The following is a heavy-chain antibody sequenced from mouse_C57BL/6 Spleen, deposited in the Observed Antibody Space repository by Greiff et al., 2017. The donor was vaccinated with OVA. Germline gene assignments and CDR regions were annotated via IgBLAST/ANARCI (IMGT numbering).Heavy chain of an antibody. Sequence: EVKLVESGGGLVKPGGSLKLSCAASGFTFSSYTMSWVRQTPEKRLEWVATISGGGGNTYYPDSVKGRFTISRDNAKNTLYLQMSSLRSEDTALYYCARGITTVVEKVYYFDYWGQGTTLTVSS. D-gene: IGHD1-1*01. V-gene: IGHV5-9*01. CDR1: GFTFSSYT. J-gene: IGHJ2*01. CDR2: ISGGGGNT. CDR3: ARGITTVVEKVYYFDY.